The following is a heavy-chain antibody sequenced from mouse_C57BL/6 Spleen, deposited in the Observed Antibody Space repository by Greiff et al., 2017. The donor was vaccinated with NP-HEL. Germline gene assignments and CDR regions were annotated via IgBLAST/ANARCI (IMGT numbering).Heavy chain of an antibody. V-gene: IGHV1-81*01. CDR2: IYPRSGNT. CDR1: GYTFTSYG. Sequence: VQLQQSGAELARPGASVKLSCKASGYTFTSYGISWVKQRTGQGLEWIGEIYPRSGNTYYNEKFKGKATLTADKSSSTAYMELRSLTSEDSAVYFCARRGGYAMDDWGQGTSVTVSS. CDR3: ARRGGYAMDD. J-gene: IGHJ4*01.